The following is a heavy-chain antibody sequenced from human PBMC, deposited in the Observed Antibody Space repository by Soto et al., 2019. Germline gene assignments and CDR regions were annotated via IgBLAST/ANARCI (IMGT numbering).Heavy chain of an antibody. D-gene: IGHD3-9*01. V-gene: IGHV1-58*01. CDR3: AAGQYYDILTGYRPNYYYYGMDV. CDR2: IVVGSGNT. J-gene: IGHJ6*02. CDR1: GFTFTSSA. Sequence: SVKVSCKASGFTFTSSAVQWVRQARGQRLEWIGWIVVGSGNTNYAQKFQERVTITRDMSTSTAYMELSSLRSEDTAVYYCAAGQYYDILTGYRPNYYYYGMDVWGQGTTVTVSS.